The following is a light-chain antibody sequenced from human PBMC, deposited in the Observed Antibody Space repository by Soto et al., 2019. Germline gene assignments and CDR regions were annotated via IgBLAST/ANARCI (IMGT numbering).Light chain of an antibody. CDR3: QQSYDTPPVT. Sequence: DIQLTQSPSSLSASVGDRVTITCRASQSISTYLNWYQQKPGKAPKLLIFAASSLQSGVPSRFSGSGSGTDFTLTISGLRPEDFATYYCQQSYDTPPVTFGGGTKVEIK. V-gene: IGKV1-39*01. CDR1: QSISTY. CDR2: AAS. J-gene: IGKJ4*01.